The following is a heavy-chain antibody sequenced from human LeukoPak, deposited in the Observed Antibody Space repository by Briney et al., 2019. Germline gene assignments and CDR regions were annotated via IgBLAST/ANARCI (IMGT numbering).Heavy chain of an antibody. D-gene: IGHD5-24*01. Sequence: GESLKISCKCSGYTFDTYWIGWVRQMPGKSLEWMGIIYPGDSDTRYSPSFQGQVTISADKSISTAYLQWSSLKASDTAMYYCARRRDGYYYNWFDSWGQGILVTVSS. CDR1: GYTFDTYW. CDR2: IYPGDSDT. CDR3: ARRRDGYYYNWFDS. V-gene: IGHV5-51*01. J-gene: IGHJ5*01.